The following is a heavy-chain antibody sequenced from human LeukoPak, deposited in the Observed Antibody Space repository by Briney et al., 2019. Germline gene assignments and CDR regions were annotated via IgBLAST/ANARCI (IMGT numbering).Heavy chain of an antibody. Sequence: GASVKVSCKASGGTFSSYTISWVRQAPGQGLEWMGRIIPILGIANYAQKFQGRVTINADKSTSTAYMELSSLRSEDTAVYYCATAGYYYDSSGYCFDYWGQGTLVTVSS. CDR1: GGTFSSYT. J-gene: IGHJ4*02. D-gene: IGHD3-22*01. V-gene: IGHV1-69*02. CDR3: ATAGYYYDSSGYCFDY. CDR2: IIPILGIA.